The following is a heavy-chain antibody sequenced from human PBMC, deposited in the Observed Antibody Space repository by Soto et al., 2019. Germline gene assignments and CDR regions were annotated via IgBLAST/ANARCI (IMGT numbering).Heavy chain of an antibody. Sequence: PGGSLRLSCAASGFSFGSHGMHWVRQAPGKGLEWVAVISYDGSKSYYADSVKGRFTISRDNSNDALYLQMSSLTGDDTAVYFCAKDHRNGGSRVDYWGQGTLVTVSS. V-gene: IGHV3-30*18. J-gene: IGHJ4*02. CDR2: ISYDGSKS. CDR1: GFSFGSHG. D-gene: IGHD2-8*01. CDR3: AKDHRNGGSRVDY.